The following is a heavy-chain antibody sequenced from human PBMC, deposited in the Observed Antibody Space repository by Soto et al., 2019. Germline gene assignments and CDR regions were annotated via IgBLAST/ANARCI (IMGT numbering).Heavy chain of an antibody. CDR2: IIPIFGTT. J-gene: IGHJ6*03. V-gene: IGHV1-69*06. CDR3: ARGNIGLNGAIFHMDV. Sequence: GASVKVSCKASGGTFSSYAISWVRQAPGQGLEWMGGIIPIFGTTNYAQKFQGRVTITADTSTSTAYMELRSLRSDDTAVYYCARGNIGLNGAIFHMDVWGKGTTVTVSS. CDR1: GGTFSSYA. D-gene: IGHD2-21*01.